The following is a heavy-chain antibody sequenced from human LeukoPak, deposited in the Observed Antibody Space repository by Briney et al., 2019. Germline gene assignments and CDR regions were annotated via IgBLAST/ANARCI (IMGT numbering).Heavy chain of an antibody. D-gene: IGHD6-13*01. CDR2: ISACNGNT. Sequence: GASVKVSCKASGYTFTSYGISWVRQAPGQGLEWMGWISACNGNTNYAQKLQGRVTMTTDTSTSTAYMELRSLRSDDTAVYYCARDVKYSSSWPPGYWGQGTLVTVSS. V-gene: IGHV1-18*01. CDR3: ARDVKYSSSWPPGY. CDR1: GYTFTSYG. J-gene: IGHJ4*02.